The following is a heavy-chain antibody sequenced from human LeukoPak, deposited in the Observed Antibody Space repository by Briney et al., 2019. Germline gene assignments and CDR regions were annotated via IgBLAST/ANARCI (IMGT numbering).Heavy chain of an antibody. CDR2: ISSSSSTI. CDR3: ARASGSYYVHFDY. V-gene: IGHV3-48*01. J-gene: IGHJ4*02. Sequence: GGSLRLSCAASGFTFSSYSMNWVRQAPGKGLEWVSYISSSSSTIYYADSVKGRFTISRDNAKNSLYLQMNSLRAEDTAVYYCARASGSYYVHFDYWGQGTLLTVSS. CDR1: GFTFSSYS. D-gene: IGHD1-26*01.